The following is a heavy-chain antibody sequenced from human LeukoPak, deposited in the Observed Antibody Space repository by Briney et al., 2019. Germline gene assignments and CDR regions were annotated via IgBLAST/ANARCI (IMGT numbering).Heavy chain of an antibody. CDR1: GFTFSDYY. CDR2: ISSSGSTI. D-gene: IGHD3-16*01. J-gene: IGHJ4*02. CDR3: ATDPPQTPGRGALDY. V-gene: IGHV3-11*01. Sequence: GGSLRLSCAASGFTFSDYYMSWIRQAPGKGLEWVSYISSSGSTIYYADSVKGRFTISRDNAKNSLYLQMNSLRAEDTAVYYCATDPPQTPGRGALDYWGQGTLVTVSS.